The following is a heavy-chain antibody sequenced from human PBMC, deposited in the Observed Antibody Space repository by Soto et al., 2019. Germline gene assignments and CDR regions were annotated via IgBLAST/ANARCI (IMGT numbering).Heavy chain of an antibody. J-gene: IGHJ4*02. CDR3: ARDQYYYDSSGYWVY. Sequence: GGSLRLSCAASGFTFSSYWMSWVRQAPGKGLERVANIKQDGSEKYYVDSVKGRFTISRDNAKNSLYLQMSSLRAEDTAVYYCARDQYYYDSSGYWVYWGQGTLVTVSS. D-gene: IGHD3-22*01. CDR2: IKQDGSEK. V-gene: IGHV3-7*03. CDR1: GFTFSSYW.